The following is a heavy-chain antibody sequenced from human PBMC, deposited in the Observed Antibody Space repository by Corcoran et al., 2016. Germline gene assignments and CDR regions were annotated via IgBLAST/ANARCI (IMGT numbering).Heavy chain of an antibody. CDR3: GGGAASPSPHRGLLDY. D-gene: IGHD3-10*01. V-gene: IGHV3-21*01. J-gene: IGHJ4*02. CDR1: GFMFSSYS. CDR2: ISSSSLYI. Sequence: EVQLEESGGGLVKPGGSLRLSCAVSGFMFSSYSMNWVRQAPGKGLEWVSCISSSSLYIYYGDSVKGRFTISRDNAKNSLYLQMNNLRAEDTAVYYWGGGAASPSPHRGLLDYWGQGILVTVSS.